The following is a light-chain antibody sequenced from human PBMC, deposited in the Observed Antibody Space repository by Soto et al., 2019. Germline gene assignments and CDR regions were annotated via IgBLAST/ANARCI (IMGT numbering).Light chain of an antibody. CDR1: QSVRSN. V-gene: IGKV3-11*01. Sequence: EIVLTQSPATLSLSPGERATLSCRASQSVRSNLAWYQQKPGQAPRLLIYEASNRATGIPGRFSGSGSGTDFTLTITNLEPEDFAVYYCQQRSSWPWTFGQGAKVEIK. J-gene: IGKJ1*01. CDR3: QQRSSWPWT. CDR2: EAS.